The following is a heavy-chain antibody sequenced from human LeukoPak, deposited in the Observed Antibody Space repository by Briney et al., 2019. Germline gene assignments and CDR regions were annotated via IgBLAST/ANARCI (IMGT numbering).Heavy chain of an antibody. CDR3: AKAQTTVTPIIDY. D-gene: IGHD4-17*01. CDR1: GFTFSSYG. Sequence: GGSLRLSCAASGFTFSSYGMHWVRQAPGKGLEWVAVISYDGSNKYYADSVKGRFTISRDNSKKTLYLQLNTLRAEDTPVYYCAKAQTTVTPIIDYWGQGNLVTVSS. V-gene: IGHV3-30*18. CDR2: ISYDGSNK. J-gene: IGHJ4*02.